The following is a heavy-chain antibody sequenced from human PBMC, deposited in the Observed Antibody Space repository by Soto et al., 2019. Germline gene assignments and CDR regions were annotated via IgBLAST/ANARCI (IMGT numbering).Heavy chain of an antibody. CDR2: IYYTGTT. V-gene: IGHV4-59*01. CDR3: ARVPGGFYRGNDY. D-gene: IGHD3-22*01. J-gene: IGHJ4*02. CDR1: NGSISGFY. Sequence: SEAQSPTWSFSNGSISGFYGTRIRQPPGRGLEWIGYIYYTGTTDSNPSLKSRVTISLDTSKNQFSLNLNSVTAADTAVYYCARVPGGFYRGNDYWGRGTLVTVSS.